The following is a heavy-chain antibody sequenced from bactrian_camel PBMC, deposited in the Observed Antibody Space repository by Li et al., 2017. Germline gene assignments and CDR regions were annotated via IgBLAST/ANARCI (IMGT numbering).Heavy chain of an antibody. J-gene: IGHJ4*01. V-gene: IGHV3S53*01. CDR1: GYTSSRAS. CDR3: AADGDTCRGGPPRY. Sequence: HVQLVESGGDSVQAGGSLRLSCAASGYTSSRASMAWFRQAPGKEREGVAAITSDGSTRSSDSVKGRFTISKDNAKNILYLQMDSLKPEDAAMYYCAADGDTCRGGPPRYWGQGTQVTVS. D-gene: IGHD7*01. CDR2: ITSDGST.